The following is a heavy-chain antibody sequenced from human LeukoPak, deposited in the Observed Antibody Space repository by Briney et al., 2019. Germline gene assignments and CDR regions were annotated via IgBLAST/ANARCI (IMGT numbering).Heavy chain of an antibody. V-gene: IGHV4-59*01. CDR1: GGSLSSYY. CDR3: ARGYYDILTSDAFDI. J-gene: IGHJ3*02. CDR2: IYYSGST. Sequence: SETLSLTCIVSGGSLSSYYWSWIRQPPGKGLEWIGYIYYSGSTNYNPSLKSRVTISVDTSKNQFSLKLSSVTAADTAVYYRARGYYDILTSDAFDIWGQGTMVTVSS. D-gene: IGHD3-9*01.